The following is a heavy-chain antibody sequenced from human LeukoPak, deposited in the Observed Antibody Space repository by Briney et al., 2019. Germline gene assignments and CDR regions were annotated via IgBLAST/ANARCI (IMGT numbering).Heavy chain of an antibody. J-gene: IGHJ4*02. Sequence: PGGSLRLSCAASGFTFSSYAMNWVRQAPGKGLEWVAFIRYDGSNKYYADSVKGRFTISRDNSKNTLYLQMNSLRAEDTAVYYCAKDRGVAGREDYFDYWGQGTLVTVSS. V-gene: IGHV3-30*02. CDR3: AKDRGVAGREDYFDY. D-gene: IGHD3-10*01. CDR2: IRYDGSNK. CDR1: GFTFSSYA.